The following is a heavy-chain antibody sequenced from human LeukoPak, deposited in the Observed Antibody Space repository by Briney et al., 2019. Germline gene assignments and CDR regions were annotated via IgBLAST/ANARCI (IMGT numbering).Heavy chain of an antibody. Sequence: SETLSLTCTVSGGSVSSYYWSWIRQPPGKGLEWIGSIYHSGSTYYNPSLKSRVTISVDTSKNQFSLKLSSVTAADTAVYYCARENEELSIYAPFGYWGQGTLVTVSS. D-gene: IGHD3-16*01. CDR1: GGSVSSYY. CDR2: IYHSGST. J-gene: IGHJ4*02. V-gene: IGHV4-38-2*02. CDR3: ARENEELSIYAPFGY.